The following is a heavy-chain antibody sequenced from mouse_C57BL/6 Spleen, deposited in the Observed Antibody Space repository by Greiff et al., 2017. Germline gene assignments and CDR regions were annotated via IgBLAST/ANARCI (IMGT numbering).Heavy chain of an antibody. J-gene: IGHJ1*03. V-gene: IGHV5-17*01. CDR2: ISSGSSTI. CDR3: AKSTVVAFDWYFDV. Sequence: EVKVVESGGGLVKPGGSLKLSCAASGFTFSDYGMHWVRQAPEKGLEWVAYISSGSSTISSADTVTGRFTISRDNAKNTLFLQMTSLRSEDTAMYYCAKSTVVAFDWYFDVWGTGTTVTVSS. CDR1: GFTFSDYG. D-gene: IGHD1-1*01.